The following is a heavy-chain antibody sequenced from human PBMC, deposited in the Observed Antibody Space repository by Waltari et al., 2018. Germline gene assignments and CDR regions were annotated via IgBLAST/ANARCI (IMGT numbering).Heavy chain of an antibody. J-gene: IGHJ2*01. CDR1: GYSLTDQY. CDR3: ARNSGGHSQTSFWYFDL. Sequence: QEQLVQSGSEMKQPGASVKVSCKASGYSLTDQYTHWGRQAPGKGLEWMGRINPKSGGTNFAEEFQGRVTFTTDASINTAFMELSSLRSDDTAVFYCARNSGGHSQTSFWYFDLWGRGTLVTVSS. V-gene: IGHV1-2*06. D-gene: IGHD2-21*02. CDR2: INPKSGGT.